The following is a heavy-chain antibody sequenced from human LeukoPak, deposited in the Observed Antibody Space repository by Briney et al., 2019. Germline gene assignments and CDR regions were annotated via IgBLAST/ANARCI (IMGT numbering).Heavy chain of an antibody. CDR1: GFTFSSHW. V-gene: IGHV3-74*01. CDR3: ARVGAGFGDLDPYFDY. CDR2: IKYDASST. D-gene: IGHD3-10*01. J-gene: IGHJ4*02. Sequence: GSLRLSCADSGFTFSSHWMHWVRQAPGKGLVWVSRIKYDASSTSYADSVKGRFTISRDNVKNTLYLQMNSLRAEDTAVYYCARVGAGFGDLDPYFDYWGQGTLVTVSS.